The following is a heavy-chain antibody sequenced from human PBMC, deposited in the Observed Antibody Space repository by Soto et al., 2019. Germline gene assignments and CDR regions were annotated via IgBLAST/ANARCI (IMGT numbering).Heavy chain of an antibody. V-gene: IGHV3-21*01. CDR2: ISSSSSYI. CDR1: VFTFSSYS. Sequence: GSLRLSCAASVFTFSSYSMNWVRQAPGKGLEWVSSISSSSSYIYYADSVKGRFTISRDNAKNSLYLQMNSLRAEDTAVYYCAGGTGTTHYYYGMDVWGQGTTVTVSS. CDR3: AGGTGTTHYYYGMDV. J-gene: IGHJ6*02. D-gene: IGHD1-1*01.